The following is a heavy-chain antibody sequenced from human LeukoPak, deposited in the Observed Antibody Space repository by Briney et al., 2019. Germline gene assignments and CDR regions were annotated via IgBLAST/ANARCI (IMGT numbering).Heavy chain of an antibody. CDR3: ARDPWVMITFGGVIVIMDGMDV. D-gene: IGHD3-16*02. CDR1: GGTFSSYA. Sequence: ASVKVSCKASGGTFSSYAISWVRQAPGQGLEWMGRIIPILGIANYAQKFQGRVTITADKSTSTAYMELSSLRSEDTAVYYCARDPWVMITFGGVIVIMDGMDVWGQGTTVTVSS. CDR2: IIPILGIA. V-gene: IGHV1-69*04. J-gene: IGHJ6*02.